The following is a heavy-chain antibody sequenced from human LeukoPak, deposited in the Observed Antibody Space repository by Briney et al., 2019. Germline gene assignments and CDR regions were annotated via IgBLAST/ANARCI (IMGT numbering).Heavy chain of an antibody. V-gene: IGHV4-59*11. CDR2: IFHSGST. CDR3: VRTNPWDLTYYFDY. Sequence: SETLSLTCTVSGGSIKSHFWSWVRQPPGKRQEWIGYIFHSGSTNYNPSLKSRVTISVDTSKNQFSLRLTSVTAADTAVYYCVRTNPWDLTYYFDYWGQGTLVTVSS. D-gene: IGHD1-14*01. J-gene: IGHJ4*02. CDR1: GGSIKSHF.